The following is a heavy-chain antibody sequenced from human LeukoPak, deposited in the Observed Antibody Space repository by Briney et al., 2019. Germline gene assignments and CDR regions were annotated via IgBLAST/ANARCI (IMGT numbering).Heavy chain of an antibody. CDR3: AKDGYSSSPYYYYYMDV. V-gene: IGHV3-43D*03. D-gene: IGHD6-13*01. J-gene: IGHJ6*03. CDR1: GFTFDDYA. CDR2: ISWDGGST. Sequence: GGSLRLSCAASGFTFDDYAMHWVRQAPGKGLEWVSLISWDGGSTYYADSVKGRFTISRDNSKNSLYLQMNSLRAEDTALYYCAKDGYSSSPYYYYYMDVWGKGTTVTVSS.